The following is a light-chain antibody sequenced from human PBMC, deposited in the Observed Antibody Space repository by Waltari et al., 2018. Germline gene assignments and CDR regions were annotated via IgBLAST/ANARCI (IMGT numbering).Light chain of an antibody. J-gene: IGLJ3*02. CDR3: QSFDTTQNAWV. CDR1: GSNIGAGYD. V-gene: IGLV1-40*01. CDR2: ENV. Sequence: QSVLTQPPSVSGAPGQTIMISCSGRGSNIGAGYDDHWYQQLPGTAPKLVIYENVKRPSGVPDRFSGSKSGTSVSLAITDLQAEDEADYYCQSFDTTQNAWVFGGGTKLIVV.